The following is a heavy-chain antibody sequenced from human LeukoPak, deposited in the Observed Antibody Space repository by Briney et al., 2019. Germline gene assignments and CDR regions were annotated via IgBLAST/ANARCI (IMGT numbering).Heavy chain of an antibody. CDR3: AGERGRLRYFDWLSPLDY. CDR2: IYYSGST. Sequence: SETLSLTCTVSGGSISSSSYYWGWIRQPPGKGLEWIGSIYYSGSTYYNPSLKSRVTISVDTSKNQFSLKLSSVTAADTAVYYCAGERGRLRYFDWLSPLDYWGQGTLVTVSS. D-gene: IGHD3-9*01. CDR1: GGSISSSSYY. V-gene: IGHV4-39*07. J-gene: IGHJ4*02.